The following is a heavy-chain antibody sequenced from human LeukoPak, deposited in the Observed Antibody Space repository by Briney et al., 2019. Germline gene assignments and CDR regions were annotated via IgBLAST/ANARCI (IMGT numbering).Heavy chain of an antibody. CDR2: ISSSGSYI. D-gene: IGHD3-3*01. CDR3: ARDQRFLELFPPHQGPYYFDY. Sequence: GGSLRLSCAASGFTFSSYSMNWVRQAPGKGLEWVSSISSSGSYIYYADSVKGRFTISRDNANNSLYLQMNSVIVEDTADYYCARDQRFLELFPPHQGPYYFDYWGQGTLVTVSS. V-gene: IGHV3-21*01. CDR1: GFTFSSYS. J-gene: IGHJ4*02.